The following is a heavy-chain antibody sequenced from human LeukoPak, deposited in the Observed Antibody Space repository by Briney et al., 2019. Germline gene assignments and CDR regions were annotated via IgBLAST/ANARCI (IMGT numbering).Heavy chain of an antibody. J-gene: IGHJ6*03. CDR2: IYYSGST. V-gene: IGHV4-59*01. D-gene: IGHD2-2*01. CDR3: ARDNRDIVVVPAAHYYYYYMDV. CDR1: GGSIRTYY. Sequence: SETLSLTCTVSGGSIRTYYWSWIRQPPGKGLEWIGYIYYSGSTNYNPSLKSRVTISVDTSKNQFSLKLSSVTTADTAVYYCARDNRDIVVVPAAHYYYYYMDVWGKGTTVTVSS.